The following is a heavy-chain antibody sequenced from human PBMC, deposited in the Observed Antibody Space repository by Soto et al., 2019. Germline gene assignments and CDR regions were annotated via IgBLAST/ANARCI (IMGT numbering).Heavy chain of an antibody. D-gene: IGHD1-20*01. V-gene: IGHV4-39*01. Sequence: SETLSLTCTVSGGSISSSSYYWGWIRQPPGKGLEWIGSIYYSGSTYYNPSLKSRVTISVDTSKNQFSLKLSSVTAADTAVYYCTRHPLASAGSITRFDPWGQGIPVTVSS. J-gene: IGHJ5*02. CDR2: IYYSGST. CDR1: GGSISSSSYY. CDR3: TRHPLASAGSITRFDP.